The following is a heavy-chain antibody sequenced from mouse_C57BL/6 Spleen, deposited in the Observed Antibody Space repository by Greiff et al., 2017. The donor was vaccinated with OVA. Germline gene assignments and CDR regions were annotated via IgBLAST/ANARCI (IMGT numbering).Heavy chain of an antibody. V-gene: IGHV5-9*01. J-gene: IGHJ1*03. CDR1: GFTFSSYT. CDR3: ARQIGDGYYVGYYWYFYV. D-gene: IGHD2-3*01. CDR2: ISGGGGNT. Sequence: EVHLVESGGGLVKPGGSLKLSCAASGFTFSSYTMSWVRQTPEKRLEWVATISGGGGNTYYPDSVKGRFTISRDNAKNTLYLQMSSLRSEDTALYYCARQIGDGYYVGYYWYFYVWGTGTTVTVSS.